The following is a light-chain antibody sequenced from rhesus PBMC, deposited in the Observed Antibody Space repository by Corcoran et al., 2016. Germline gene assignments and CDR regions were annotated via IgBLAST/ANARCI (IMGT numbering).Light chain of an antibody. CDR1: QDIINY. CDR2: YAS. Sequence: DIQMTQSPSSLSASVGDTVTITCRTSQDIINYLAWYQQKPGKAPKPLIYYASTLERGVPSRFSGCGSGTDFSLNISSLQPEDFAIYYCQQHDNYPWTFGQGTKVEI. CDR3: QQHDNYPWT. V-gene: IGKV1S14*01. J-gene: IGKJ1*01.